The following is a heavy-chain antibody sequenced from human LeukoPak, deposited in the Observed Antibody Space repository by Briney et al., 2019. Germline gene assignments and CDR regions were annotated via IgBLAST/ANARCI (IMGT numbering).Heavy chain of an antibody. J-gene: IGHJ6*02. CDR3: AKDFGFKSVYYYYGMDV. CDR1: GFTFSSYG. D-gene: IGHD3-16*01. CDR2: ISYDGSNK. Sequence: GGSLRLSCAASGFTFSSYGMHWVRQAPGTGLEWVAVISYDGSNKYYADSVKGRFTISRDNSKNTLYLQMNSLRAEDTAVYYCAKDFGFKSVYYYYGMDVWGQGTTVTVSS. V-gene: IGHV3-30*18.